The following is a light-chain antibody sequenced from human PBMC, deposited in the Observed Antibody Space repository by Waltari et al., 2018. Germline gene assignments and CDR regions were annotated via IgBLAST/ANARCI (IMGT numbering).Light chain of an antibody. Sequence: EIVLTQSPATLSLSPGEKATLFCRPSQSIRNYLAWYQQEPGQAPRLLICDTSNRATDIPAGFSGSGSGTDFTRTISSLEPEDFAVYYCQQRSNWPPGFGGGTKVGIK. CDR2: DTS. J-gene: IGKJ4*02. CDR1: QSIRNY. CDR3: QQRSNWPPG. V-gene: IGKV3-11*01.